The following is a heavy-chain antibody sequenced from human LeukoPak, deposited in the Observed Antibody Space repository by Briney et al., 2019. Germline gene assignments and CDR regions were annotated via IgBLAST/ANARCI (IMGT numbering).Heavy chain of an antibody. V-gene: IGHV3-23*01. CDR3: ARESYFYREVDY. CDR1: GFTFSSYA. D-gene: IGHD1-26*01. J-gene: IGHJ4*02. CDR2: ISGSGGRT. Sequence: GGTLRLSCAASGFTFSSYAMSWVRQVPGKGLELVTSISGSGGRTYYADSVKGRFTISRDNANNSLYLQMNSLRAEDTAVYYCARESYFYREVDYWGQGTLVTVSS.